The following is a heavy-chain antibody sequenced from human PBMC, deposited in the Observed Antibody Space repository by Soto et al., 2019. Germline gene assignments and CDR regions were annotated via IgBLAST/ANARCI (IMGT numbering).Heavy chain of an antibody. CDR1: GFSLSTTGVG. CDR2: IYWDDDR. J-gene: IGHJ4*02. D-gene: IGHD6-13*01. Sequence: QITLKESGPTLVKPTQTLTLTCTFSGFSLSTTGVGVGWIRQPPGKALEWLALIYWDDDRRYSPSLKSRLTITKDTPKNQVVLTTTNMDPVDTATYYCAHIREAAGLFDYWGQGTPLTVSS. CDR3: AHIREAAGLFDY. V-gene: IGHV2-5*02.